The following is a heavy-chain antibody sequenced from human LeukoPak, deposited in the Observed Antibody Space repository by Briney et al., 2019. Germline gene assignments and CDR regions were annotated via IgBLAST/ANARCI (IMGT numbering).Heavy chain of an antibody. CDR3: TRDRSRAEDD. D-gene: IGHD1-14*01. V-gene: IGHV3-7*01. CDR1: GFTFSGHW. Sequence: GGSLRLSCAASGFTFSGHWMSWVRQAPGKGLEWVANINQGGSDKYYVDSVKGRFTSSRDNANNLLYMQMNSLRGEDTAVYYCTRDRSRAEDDWGQGTLVTVSS. J-gene: IGHJ4*02. CDR2: INQGGSDK.